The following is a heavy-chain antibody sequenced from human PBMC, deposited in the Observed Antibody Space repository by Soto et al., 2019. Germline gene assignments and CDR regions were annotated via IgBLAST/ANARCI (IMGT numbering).Heavy chain of an antibody. Sequence: QVQLVESGGGVVQPGRSLRLSCEASEFTFSNFGMHWVRQAPGKGLEWVAVIYYDGSNEYYADSVKGRFTISRDNYKKTLYLQMSSRRAEETAVYYCARGDVVVAADAFDSWGQGTMVTASS. V-gene: IGHV3-33*01. D-gene: IGHD2-15*01. CDR1: EFTFSNFG. CDR2: IYYDGSNE. J-gene: IGHJ3*02. CDR3: ARGDVVVAADAFDS.